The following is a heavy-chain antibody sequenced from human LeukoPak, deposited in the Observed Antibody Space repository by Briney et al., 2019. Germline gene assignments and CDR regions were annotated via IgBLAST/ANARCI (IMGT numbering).Heavy chain of an antibody. CDR2: INPNSGGT. J-gene: IGHJ4*02. CDR1: GYTFTGYY. Sequence: ASVKVSCKASGYTFTGYYMHWVRQAPGQGLECMGWINPNSGGTNYAQKFQGRVTMTRDTSISTAYMELSRLRSDDTAVYYCARAIVVVVAAVDYWGQGTLVTVSS. V-gene: IGHV1-2*02. CDR3: ARAIVVVVAAVDY. D-gene: IGHD2-15*01.